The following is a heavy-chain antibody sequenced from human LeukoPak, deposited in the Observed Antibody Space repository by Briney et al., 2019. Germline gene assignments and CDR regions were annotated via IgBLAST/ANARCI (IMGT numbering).Heavy chain of an antibody. J-gene: IGHJ4*02. CDR3: ARGANTVTTGKKLRNFDY. CDR1: GYTFTNYG. Sequence: ASVKVSCKASGYTFTNYGISWERQAPGQGLEWMGCTSAYNGNTKYAQKLQGRVTMTTDTSTSAAYMELRSLRSDDTAVYYCARGANTVTTGKKLRNFDYRGQGTLVTVSS. CDR2: TSAYNGNT. D-gene: IGHD4-17*01. V-gene: IGHV1-18*01.